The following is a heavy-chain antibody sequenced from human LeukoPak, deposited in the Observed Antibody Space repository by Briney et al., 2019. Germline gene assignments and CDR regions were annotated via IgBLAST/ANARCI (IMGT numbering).Heavy chain of an antibody. CDR1: GGSFSGYY. D-gene: IGHD3-10*01. CDR2: INHSGST. V-gene: IGHV4-34*01. CDR3: ARHQKLLWFGESLYFDS. Sequence: SETLSLTCAVYGGSFSGYYWSWIRQPPGKGLEWIGEINHSGSTNYNPSLKSRVTISVDTSKNQFSLKLSSVTAADTAVYYCARHQKLLWFGESLYFDSWGQGTLVTVSS. J-gene: IGHJ4*02.